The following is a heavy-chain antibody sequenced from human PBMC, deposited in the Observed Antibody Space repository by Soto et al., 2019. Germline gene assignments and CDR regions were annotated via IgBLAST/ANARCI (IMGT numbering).Heavy chain of an antibody. Sequence: ASVKVSCKASGYTFTSYAMHWVRQAPGQSLEWMGLINASGGDTTYSQKFLGRVTVTRDTSTSTVFMELSSLRSDDTAVYYCARGGHIAVVTASFDYWGQGTLVTVSS. CDR2: INASGGDT. J-gene: IGHJ4*02. D-gene: IGHD2-21*02. CDR1: GYTFTSYA. CDR3: ARGGHIAVVTASFDY. V-gene: IGHV1-3*01.